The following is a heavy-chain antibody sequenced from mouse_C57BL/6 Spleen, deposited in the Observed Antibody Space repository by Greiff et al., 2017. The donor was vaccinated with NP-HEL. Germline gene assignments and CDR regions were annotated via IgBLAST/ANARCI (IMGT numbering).Heavy chain of an antibody. V-gene: IGHV1-64*01. CDR3: ARDYNRYFDV. J-gene: IGHJ1*03. D-gene: IGHD1-3*01. Sequence: QVHVKQPGAELVKPGASVKLSCKASGYTFTSYWMHWVKQRPGQGLEWIGMIHPNSGSTNYNEKFKSKATLTVDKSSSTAYMQLSSLTSEDSAVYYCARDYNRYFDVWGTGTTVTVSS. CDR2: IHPNSGST. CDR1: GYTFTSYW.